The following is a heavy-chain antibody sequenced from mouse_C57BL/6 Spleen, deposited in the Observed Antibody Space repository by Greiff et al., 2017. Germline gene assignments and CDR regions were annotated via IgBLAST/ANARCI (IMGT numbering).Heavy chain of an antibody. D-gene: IGHD1-1*01. CDR1: GYSFTDYN. Sequence: EVKLMESGPELVKPGASVTISCKASGYSFTDYNMNWVKQSNGKSLEWIGVINPNYGTTNYNQKFKGKATLTVDTSSSTAYMQLSSLTSEDSAVYYCARPYYGSSHWYFDVWGTGTTVTVSS. V-gene: IGHV1-39*01. CDR3: ARPYYGSSHWYFDV. J-gene: IGHJ1*03. CDR2: INPNYGTT.